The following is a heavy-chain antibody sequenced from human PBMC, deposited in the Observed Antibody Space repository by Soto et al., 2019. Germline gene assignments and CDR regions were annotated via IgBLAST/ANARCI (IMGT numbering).Heavy chain of an antibody. CDR2: IYYSGST. J-gene: IGHJ5*02. V-gene: IGHV4-31*03. D-gene: IGHD2-2*02. CDR3: ARGRDGYCSSTSCYIWFDP. Sequence: SETLSLTCTVSGGSISSGGYYWSWIRQHPGKGLEWIGYIYYSGSTYYNPSLKSRVTISVDTSKNQFSLKLSSVTAADTAVYYCARGRDGYCSSTSCYIWFDPWAQGTLVTVSS. CDR1: GGSISSGGYY.